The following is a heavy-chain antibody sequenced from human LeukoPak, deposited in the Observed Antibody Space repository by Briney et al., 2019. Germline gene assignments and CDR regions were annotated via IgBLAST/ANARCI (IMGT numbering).Heavy chain of an antibody. CDR3: ARHRVVGTTRGRGFDS. CDR1: GGSISSSNSY. CDR2: VYNSGGT. J-gene: IGHJ5*01. Sequence: SETLSLTCTVPGGSISSSNSYWGWIRQPPGKGLEWIGGVYNSGGTSYNPSLKSRVIISKDTSKDQVSLRLSSVTVADTAVYYCARHRVVGTTRGRGFDSWGQGTLVIVSS. V-gene: IGHV4-39*01. D-gene: IGHD1-26*01.